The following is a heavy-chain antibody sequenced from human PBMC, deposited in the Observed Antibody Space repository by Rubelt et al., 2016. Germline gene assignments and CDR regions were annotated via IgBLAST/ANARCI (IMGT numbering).Heavy chain of an antibody. D-gene: IGHD5-12*01. J-gene: IGHJ4*02. V-gene: IGHV1-18*01. CDR3: ARDRTGYSGYVGEDYFDY. Sequence: SSGEVKKPGASVKVSCKASGYAFNSYGISWVRQAPGQGLEWMGWISAKNGKTDYAQRVQGRVTLTTDTSTSTAYMELSSLTSDDTAMYYCARDRTGYSGYVGEDYFDYWGQGTLVTVSS. CDR1: GYAFNSYG. CDR2: ISAKNGKT.